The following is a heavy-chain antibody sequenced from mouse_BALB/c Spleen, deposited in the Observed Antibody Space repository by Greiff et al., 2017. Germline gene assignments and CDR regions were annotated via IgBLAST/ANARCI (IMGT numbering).Heavy chain of an antibody. CDR3: ARGTVVEADY. CDR1: GYAFSSYW. D-gene: IGHD1-1*01. Sequence: QVHVKQSGAELVRPGSSVKISCKASGYAFSSYWMNWVKQRPGQGLEWIGQIYPGDGDTNYNGKFKGKATLTADKSSSTAYMQLSSLTSEDSAVYFCARGTVVEADYWGQGTTLTVSS. J-gene: IGHJ2*01. V-gene: IGHV1-80*01. CDR2: IYPGDGDT.